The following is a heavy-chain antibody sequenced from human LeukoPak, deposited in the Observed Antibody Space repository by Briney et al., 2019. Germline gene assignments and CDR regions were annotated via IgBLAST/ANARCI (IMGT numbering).Heavy chain of an antibody. CDR2: IIPIFGTA. Sequence: ASVKVSCKASGGTFSSYAISWVRQAPGQGLEWMGGIIPIFGTANYAQKFQGRVTITADESTSTAYMELSSLRSEDTAVYYCARLIGSGVCYYMDVWGKGTTVTVSS. J-gene: IGHJ6*03. D-gene: IGHD2-15*01. CDR3: ARLIGSGVCYYMDV. V-gene: IGHV1-69*13. CDR1: GGTFSSYA.